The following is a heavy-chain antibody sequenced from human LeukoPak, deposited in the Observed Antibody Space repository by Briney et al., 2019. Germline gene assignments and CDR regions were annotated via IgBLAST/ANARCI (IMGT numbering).Heavy chain of an antibody. CDR2: ISYDGSNK. CDR1: GFTFSSYA. Sequence: GGSLRLSCAASGFTFSSYAMHWVRQAPGKGLEWVAVISYDGSNKYYADSVKGRFTISRDNSKNTLYLQMNSLRAEDTAVYFCAREKVDAVFGYWGQGTLVTVSS. J-gene: IGHJ4*02. D-gene: IGHD5-12*01. CDR3: AREKVDAVFGY. V-gene: IGHV3-30*04.